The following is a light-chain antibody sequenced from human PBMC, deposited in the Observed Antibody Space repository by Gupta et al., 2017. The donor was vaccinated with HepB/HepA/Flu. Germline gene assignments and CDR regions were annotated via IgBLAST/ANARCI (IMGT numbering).Light chain of an antibody. Sequence: EIVMTQSPPTLSVAPGERATISCRASQSVSSSIAWYQLKPGQAPRLLIHGPPTRDTGMPARCSGSGCWTKYSVHISSLQAEDFAVYYCRQYNKWRTTFGGGTKVEIK. CDR3: RQYNKWRTT. J-gene: IGKJ4*01. CDR2: GPP. CDR1: QSVSSS. V-gene: IGKV3-15*01.